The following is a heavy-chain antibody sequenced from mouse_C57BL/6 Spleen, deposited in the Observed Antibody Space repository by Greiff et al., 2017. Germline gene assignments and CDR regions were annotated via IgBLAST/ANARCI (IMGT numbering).Heavy chain of an antibody. D-gene: IGHD2-4*01. CDR1: GYTFTSYW. Sequence: VQLQQSGAELVKPGASVKLSCKASGYTFTSYWMHWVKQRPGQGLEWIGMIHPNSGSTNYNEKFKSKATLTVDKSSSPAYMQLSSLTSEDSAVYYCAHYDYDEGFAYWGQGTLVTVSA. V-gene: IGHV1-64*01. CDR3: AHYDYDEGFAY. CDR2: IHPNSGST. J-gene: IGHJ3*01.